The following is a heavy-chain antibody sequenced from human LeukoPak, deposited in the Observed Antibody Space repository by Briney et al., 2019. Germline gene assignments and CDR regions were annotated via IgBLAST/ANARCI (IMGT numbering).Heavy chain of an antibody. D-gene: IGHD6-13*01. V-gene: IGHV1-46*01. J-gene: IGHJ6*02. CDR2: INPSGGST. Sequence: ASVKVSCKASGNAFTTYAINWVRQAPGQGLEWMGIINPSGGSTSYAQKFQGRVTMTRDTSTSTVYMELSSLRSEDTAVYYCARDGTGSSRQYYYYGMDVWGQGTTVTVSS. CDR3: ARDGTGSSRQYYYYGMDV. CDR1: GNAFTTYA.